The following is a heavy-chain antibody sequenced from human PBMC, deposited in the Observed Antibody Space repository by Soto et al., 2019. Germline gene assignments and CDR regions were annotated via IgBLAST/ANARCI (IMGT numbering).Heavy chain of an antibody. V-gene: IGHV3-30-3*01. Sequence: QVQLVESGGGVVQPGRSLRLSCAASGFTLSSYAMHWVRQAPGKGLEWVAVISYDGSNKYYADSVKGRFTISRDNSKNTLYLQMNSLRAEDTAVYYCARDQWGIAAAGMGLDYWGQGTLVTVSS. J-gene: IGHJ4*02. D-gene: IGHD6-13*01. CDR3: ARDQWGIAAAGMGLDY. CDR2: ISYDGSNK. CDR1: GFTLSSYA.